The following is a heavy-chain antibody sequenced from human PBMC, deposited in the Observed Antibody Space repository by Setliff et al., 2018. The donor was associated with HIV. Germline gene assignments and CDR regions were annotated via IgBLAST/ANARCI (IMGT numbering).Heavy chain of an antibody. CDR2: IKQDGSEK. V-gene: IGHV3-7*01. J-gene: IGHJ3*02. CDR1: GFTFSRYW. D-gene: IGHD1-7*01. Sequence: GGSLRLSCTASGFTFSRYWMSWVRQAPGKGLEWVANIKQDGSEKYYVDSVKGRFTISRDNAKNSLYLQMNSLRAEDTAVYYCARGNWNSIWGQGTMVTVSS. CDR3: ARGNWNSI.